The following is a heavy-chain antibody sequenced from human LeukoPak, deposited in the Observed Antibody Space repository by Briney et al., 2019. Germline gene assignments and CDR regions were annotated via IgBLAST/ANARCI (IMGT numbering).Heavy chain of an antibody. CDR3: ASSSAGCSGGSCYFQAFDH. J-gene: IGHJ4*02. D-gene: IGHD2-15*01. Sequence: GGSLRLSCAASGFTFSSYGMHWVRQAPGKGLEWVAVIWYDGSNKYYADSVKGRFTISRDNSKNTLYLQMNSLRAEDTAVYYCASSSAGCSGGSCYFQAFDHWGQGTLVTVSS. V-gene: IGHV3-33*01. CDR1: GFTFSSYG. CDR2: IWYDGSNK.